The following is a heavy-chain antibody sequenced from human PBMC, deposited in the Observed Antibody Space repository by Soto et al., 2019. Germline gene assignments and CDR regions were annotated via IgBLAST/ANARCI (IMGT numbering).Heavy chain of an antibody. J-gene: IGHJ3*02. D-gene: IGHD2-8*02. CDR1: GFTFSSYG. Sequence: QVQLVESGGGVVQPGRSLRLSCAASGFTFSSYGMHWVRQAPGKGLEWVAVISYDGSNKYYADSVKGRFTISRDNSKNTLYLQMNSLRAEDTAVYYCAKDSVVYGSIAPSSAFDIWGQGTMVTVSS. CDR2: ISYDGSNK. CDR3: AKDSVVYGSIAPSSAFDI. V-gene: IGHV3-30*18.